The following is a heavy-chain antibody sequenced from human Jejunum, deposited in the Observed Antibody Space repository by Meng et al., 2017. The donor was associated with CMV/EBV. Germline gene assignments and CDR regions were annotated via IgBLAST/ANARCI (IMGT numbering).Heavy chain of an antibody. J-gene: IGHJ4*02. CDR1: GFTFSNDA. V-gene: IGHV3-23*01. CDR3: AKARQCED. CDR2: ISEIRDAS. Sequence: SLRLSCAASGFTFSNDAMTWVRQAPGKGLEWVSTISEIRDASYYGDSVKGRFAISRDNSKNTLYLQMSSLRVEDTAVYYCAKARQCEDWGQGTLVTVSS.